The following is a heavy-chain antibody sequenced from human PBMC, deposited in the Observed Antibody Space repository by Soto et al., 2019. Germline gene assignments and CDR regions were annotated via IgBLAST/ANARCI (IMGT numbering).Heavy chain of an antibody. J-gene: IGHJ4*02. CDR3: AKDRGDAGRYYRGGL. V-gene: IGHV3-48*01. CDR2: IASNGAT. CDR1: GFTFYIYA. D-gene: IGHD1-26*01. Sequence: EVQLVESGGGLVQPGGSLRLSCATSGFTFYIYAMNWVRQAPGKGLEWIAHIASNGATDYADSVKGRFTTSRDNAENSVFLQRSSLRVDDTAIYYCAKDRGDAGRYYRGGLGGQGTLVTVSS.